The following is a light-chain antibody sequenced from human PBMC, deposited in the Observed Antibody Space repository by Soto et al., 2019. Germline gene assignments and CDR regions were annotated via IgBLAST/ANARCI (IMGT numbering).Light chain of an antibody. CDR3: QHRSNWPLT. Sequence: EIVLTQSPATLSLSPGERATLSCRASQSVSSSLAWYQQKPGQAPRLLIYDASNRATGIPARFSGSGSGTDFTLNISSLEPEDFAVYYCQHRSNWPLTFGGGTKVEIK. CDR1: QSVSSS. J-gene: IGKJ4*01. V-gene: IGKV3-11*01. CDR2: DAS.